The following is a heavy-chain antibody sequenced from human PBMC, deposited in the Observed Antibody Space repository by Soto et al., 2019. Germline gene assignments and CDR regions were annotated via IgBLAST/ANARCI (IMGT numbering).Heavy chain of an antibody. CDR2: IIPIFGTA. D-gene: IGHD3-22*01. V-gene: IGHV1-69*13. Sequence: SVKVSCKASGGTFSSYAISWVRQAPGQGLEWMGGIIPIFGTANYAQKFQGRVTITADESTSTAYMELSSLRSEDTAVYYCARRAIVAYYFDYWGQGTLVTVSS. J-gene: IGHJ4*02. CDR3: ARRAIVAYYFDY. CDR1: GGTFSSYA.